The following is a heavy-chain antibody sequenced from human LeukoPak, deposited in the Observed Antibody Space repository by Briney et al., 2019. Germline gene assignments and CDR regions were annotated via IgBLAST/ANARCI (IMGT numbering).Heavy chain of an antibody. CDR3: ATMVPVDTAMVTLPFDY. CDR1: GYTLTELF. D-gene: IGHD5-18*01. CDR2: FDPEDGET. Sequence: GASVKVSCKVSGYTLTELFMHWVRQAPGKGLEWMGGFDPEDGETIYAQKFQGRVTMTEDTSTDTAYMELSSLRSEDTAVYYCATMVPVDTAMVTLPFDYWGQGTLVTVSS. V-gene: IGHV1-24*01. J-gene: IGHJ4*02.